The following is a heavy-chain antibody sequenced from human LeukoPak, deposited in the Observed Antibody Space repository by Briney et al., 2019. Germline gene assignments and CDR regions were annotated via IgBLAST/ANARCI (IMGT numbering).Heavy chain of an antibody. CDR3: ARVYGSTSLGGYYYYMDV. CDR2: INPNSGGT. CDR1: GYTFTGYY. J-gene: IGHJ6*03. D-gene: IGHD2-2*01. V-gene: IGHV1-2*02. Sequence: ASVKVSCKASGYTFTGYYMHWVRQAPGQGLEWMGWINPNSGGTNYAQKFQGRVTMTRDTSISTAYMELSRLRSDDTAVYYCARVYGSTSLGGYYYYMDVWGKGTTVTVSS.